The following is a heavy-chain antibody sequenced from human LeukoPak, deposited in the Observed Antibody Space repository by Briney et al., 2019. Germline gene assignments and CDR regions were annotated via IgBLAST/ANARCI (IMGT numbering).Heavy chain of an antibody. V-gene: IGHV3-21*01. CDR1: GFTFSSYS. CDR2: ISSSSSYI. Sequence: PGGSLRLSCAASGFTFSSYSMNWVRQAPGKGLEWVSSISSSSSYIYYADSVKGRFTISRDNAKNSLYLQMNSLRAEDTAVYYCARDPNYYDSSGLNWGQGTKVTGSS. J-gene: IGHJ3*01. D-gene: IGHD3-22*01. CDR3: ARDPNYYDSSGLN.